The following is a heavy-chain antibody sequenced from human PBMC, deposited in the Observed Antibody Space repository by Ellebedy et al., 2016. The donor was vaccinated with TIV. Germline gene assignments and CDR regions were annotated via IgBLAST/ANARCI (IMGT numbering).Heavy chain of an antibody. CDR3: ARDAMIWIFDS. D-gene: IGHD3-22*01. J-gene: IGHJ4*02. Sequence: GESLKISCAASGFTFSSYSINWVRQAPGKGLEWVSYISDSDTIYYADSVRGRFTISRDKAKKSVYRQMNSLRVEDTAVYYCARDAMIWIFDSWGQGTLVTVSS. CDR2: ISDSDTI. V-gene: IGHV3-48*01. CDR1: GFTFSSYS.